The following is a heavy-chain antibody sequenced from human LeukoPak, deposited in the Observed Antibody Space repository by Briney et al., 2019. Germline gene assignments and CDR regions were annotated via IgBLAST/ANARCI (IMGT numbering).Heavy chain of an antibody. CDR1: GFTFSSYA. V-gene: IGHV3-23*01. CDR3: AKGDVLPSYPTFDY. J-gene: IGHJ4*02. CDR2: ISASGGTT. D-gene: IGHD3-9*01. Sequence: GGSLRLSCAAWGFTFSSYALSWVRQAPGKGLEWVSVISASGGTTYYADSVKGRFTISRDTSKDTVYLQMHSLRAEDTAVYYCAKGDVLPSYPTFDYWGQGTLVTVSS.